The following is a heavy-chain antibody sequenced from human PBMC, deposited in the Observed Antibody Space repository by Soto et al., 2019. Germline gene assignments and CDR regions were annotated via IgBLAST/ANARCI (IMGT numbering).Heavy chain of an antibody. V-gene: IGHV1-2*04. CDR2: INPNSGGT. CDR3: ARDGAYYYDSSGYLGY. CDR1: GYTFTGYY. Sequence: GASVKVSCKASGYTFTGYYMHWVRQAPGQGLEWMGWINPNSGGTNYAQKFQGWVTMTRDTSISTAYMELSRLRSDDTAVHYCARDGAYYYDSSGYLGYWGQGTLVTVSS. D-gene: IGHD3-22*01. J-gene: IGHJ4*02.